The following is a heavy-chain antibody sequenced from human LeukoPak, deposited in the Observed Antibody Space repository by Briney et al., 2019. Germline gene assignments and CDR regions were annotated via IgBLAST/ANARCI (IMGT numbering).Heavy chain of an antibody. CDR1: GFTFSSYS. CDR3: ARDQDWNYPWGPGY. J-gene: IGHJ4*02. Sequence: PGGSLRLFCAASGFTFSSYSMHWVRQAPGKGLVWVSRINSDGSSTSYADSVKGRFTISRDNAKNTLYLQMNSLRAEDTAVYYCARDQDWNYPWGPGYWGQGTPVTVSS. D-gene: IGHD1-7*01. CDR2: INSDGSST. V-gene: IGHV3-74*01.